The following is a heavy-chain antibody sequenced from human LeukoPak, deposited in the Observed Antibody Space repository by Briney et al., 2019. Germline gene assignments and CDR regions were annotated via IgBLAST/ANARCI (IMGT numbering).Heavy chain of an antibody. CDR1: GXTVSSNY. V-gene: IGHV3-66*01. Sequence: HPGGSLRLSCAASGXTVSSNYMSWVRQAPGKGLEWGSVIYSGGSTYYADSVKSRFTISRDNSKNTLYLQMNSLRAEDTAVYYCARDSYDSSGGVYFDYWGQGTLVTVSS. CDR3: ARDSYDSSGGVYFDY. D-gene: IGHD3-22*01. CDR2: IYSGGST. J-gene: IGHJ4*02.